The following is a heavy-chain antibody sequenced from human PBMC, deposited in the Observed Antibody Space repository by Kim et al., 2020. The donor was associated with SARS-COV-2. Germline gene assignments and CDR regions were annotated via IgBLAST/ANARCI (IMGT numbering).Heavy chain of an antibody. Sequence: GGSLRLSCAASGFTFSSDSMNWVRQAPGKGLEWVSSISSSRSYIYYADSVKGRFTISRDNAKNSLYLQMNSLRAEDTAVYYCARDLEVGYSYGDFDYWGQGTLGTPSS. CDR1: GFTFSSDS. CDR2: ISSSRSYI. D-gene: IGHD5-18*01. J-gene: IGHJ4*02. CDR3: ARDLEVGYSYGDFDY. V-gene: IGHV3-21*01.